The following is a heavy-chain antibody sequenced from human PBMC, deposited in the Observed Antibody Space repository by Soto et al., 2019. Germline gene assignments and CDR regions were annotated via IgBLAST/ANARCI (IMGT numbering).Heavy chain of an antibody. D-gene: IGHD6-19*01. CDR3: ARDKIYGYSSGWYYGMDV. J-gene: IGHJ6*02. V-gene: IGHV4-59*01. CDR2: IYYSGST. Sequence: PSETLSLTCTVSGGSISSYYWSWIRQPPGKGLEWIGYIYYSGSTNYNPSLKSRVTISVDTSKNQFSLKLSSVTAADTAVYYCARDKIYGYSSGWYYGMDVWGQGTTVTVSS. CDR1: GGSISSYY.